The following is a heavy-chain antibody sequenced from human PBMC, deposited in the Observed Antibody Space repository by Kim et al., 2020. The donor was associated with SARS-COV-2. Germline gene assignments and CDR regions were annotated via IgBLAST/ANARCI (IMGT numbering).Heavy chain of an antibody. V-gene: IGHV3-66*02. D-gene: IGHD3-10*01. Sequence: GGSLRLSCAASGFTVSSNYMSWVRQAPGKGLEWVSVIYSGGSTYYADSVKGRFTISRDNSKNTLYLQMNSLRAEDTAVYYCARDLGFGEPGGEYFQHWGQGTLVTVSS. CDR2: IYSGGST. J-gene: IGHJ1*01. CDR3: ARDLGFGEPGGEYFQH. CDR1: GFTVSSNY.